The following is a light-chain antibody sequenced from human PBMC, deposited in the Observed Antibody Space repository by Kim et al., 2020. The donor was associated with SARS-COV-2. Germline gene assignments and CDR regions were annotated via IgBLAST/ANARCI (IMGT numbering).Light chain of an antibody. Sequence: ASVGDIVTISGRESQDISRSLAWYQQRPEKVPNSMIYAATTLQSRAPSRFRGSGEGKEFTTTISSVQAEDVVTYYCQKYDSAQWTFGQGTKVDIK. V-gene: IGKV1-27*01. J-gene: IGKJ1*01. CDR2: AAT. CDR3: QKYDSAQWT. CDR1: QDISRS.